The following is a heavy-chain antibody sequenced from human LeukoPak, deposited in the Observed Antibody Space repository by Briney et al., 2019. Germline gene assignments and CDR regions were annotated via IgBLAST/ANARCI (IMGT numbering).Heavy chain of an antibody. V-gene: IGHV1-69*02. Sequence: GASVTVSCKASGGTFSSYTISWVRQAPGQGLEWMGRIIPILGIANYAQKFQGRVTITADKSTSTAYMELSSLRSEDTAVYYCASPMTTVVTEYYFDYWGQGTLVTVSS. CDR2: IIPILGIA. CDR1: GGTFSSYT. J-gene: IGHJ4*02. CDR3: ASPMTTVVTEYYFDY. D-gene: IGHD4-23*01.